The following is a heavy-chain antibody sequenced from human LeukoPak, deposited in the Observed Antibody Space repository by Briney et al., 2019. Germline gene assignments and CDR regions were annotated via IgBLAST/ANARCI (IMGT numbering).Heavy chain of an antibody. J-gene: IGHJ4*02. V-gene: IGHV3-30*03. CDR3: ARGITVTTTPFDY. CDR1: GFTVSSNY. Sequence: GGSLRLSCAASGFTVSSNYMSWVRQAPGKGLEWVAVISYDGSNKYYADSVKGRFTISRDNSKNTLYLQMNSLRAEDTAVYYCARGITVTTTPFDYWGQGTLVTVSS. CDR2: ISYDGSNK. D-gene: IGHD4-17*01.